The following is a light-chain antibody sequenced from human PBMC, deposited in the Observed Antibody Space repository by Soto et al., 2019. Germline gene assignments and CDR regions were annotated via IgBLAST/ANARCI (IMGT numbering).Light chain of an antibody. CDR1: QSISSW. CDR2: DAS. CDR3: QQYNSYPHT. Sequence: DIQMTQSPSTLSASVGDRVTITCRASQSISSWLAWYQQKPGKAPKLLIYDASSLESGVPSRFSGSGSGTEFTLTISSLQHDDFATYYCQQYNSYPHTFAQGTKLEIK. V-gene: IGKV1-5*01. J-gene: IGKJ2*01.